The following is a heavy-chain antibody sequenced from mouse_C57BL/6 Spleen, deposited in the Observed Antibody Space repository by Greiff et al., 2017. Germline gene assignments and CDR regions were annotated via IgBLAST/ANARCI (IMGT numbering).Heavy chain of an antibody. D-gene: IGHD2-4*01. CDR1: GYTFTSYW. Sequence: VRLQQPGAELVMPGASVKLSCKASGYTFTSYWMHWVKQRPGQGLEWIGEIDPSDSYPYYNQKFKGKSTLTVDKSSSTAYMQLSSLTSEDSAVYYGARGSDYDGIYAMDYWGQGTSVTVSS. CDR2: IDPSDSYP. V-gene: IGHV1-69*01. CDR3: ARGSDYDGIYAMDY. J-gene: IGHJ4*01.